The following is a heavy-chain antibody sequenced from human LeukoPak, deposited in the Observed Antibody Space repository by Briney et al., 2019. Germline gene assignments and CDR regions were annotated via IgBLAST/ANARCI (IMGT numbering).Heavy chain of an antibody. V-gene: IGHV3-53*01. CDR3: ASGYSYGRDAFDV. CDR2: IYSGGST. Sequence: GGSLRLSCAASGFTVSSNYMSWVRQAPGKGLEWVSVIYSGGSTYYADSVKGRFTISRDNSKNTLYLQMNSLRAEDTAVYYCASGYSYGRDAFDVWGQGTMVTVSS. J-gene: IGHJ3*01. D-gene: IGHD5-18*01. CDR1: GFTVSSNY.